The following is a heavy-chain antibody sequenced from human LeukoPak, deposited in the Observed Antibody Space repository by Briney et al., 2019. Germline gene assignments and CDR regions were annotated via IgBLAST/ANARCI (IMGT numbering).Heavy chain of an antibody. CDR1: GYSFTSYW. J-gene: IGHJ5*02. CDR3: ARLGSVYCSGGSCYKFDP. Sequence: GESLKISCKGSGYSFTSYWIGWVRQMPGKGLEWMGIVYPGDSDTRYSPSFQGQVTISADKSISTAYLQWSSLKVSDTAMYYCARLGSVYCSGGSCYKFDPWGQGTLVTVSS. CDR2: VYPGDSDT. V-gene: IGHV5-51*01. D-gene: IGHD2-15*01.